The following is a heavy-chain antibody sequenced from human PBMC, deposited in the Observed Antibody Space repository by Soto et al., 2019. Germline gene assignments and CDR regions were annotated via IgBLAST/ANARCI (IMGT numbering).Heavy chain of an antibody. D-gene: IGHD1-26*01. J-gene: IGHJ5*02. CDR3: ARTPTP. V-gene: IGHV4-30-2*01. CDR1: GGSISSGGYS. Sequence: QLQLQESGSGLVKPSQTLSLTCAVSGGSISSGGYSWSWIRQPPGKGLEWIGYIYHSGSTYYNPSLKSRVAIAVDRSKIHVSLKLSSVTAADKAVYYCARTPTPWGQGTLVTVSS. CDR2: IYHSGST.